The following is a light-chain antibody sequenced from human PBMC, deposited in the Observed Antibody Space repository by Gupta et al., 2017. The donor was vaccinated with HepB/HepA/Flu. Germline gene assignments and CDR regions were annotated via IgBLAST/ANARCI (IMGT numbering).Light chain of an antibody. CDR2: GAS. CDR3: QQYENWPPYT. Sequence: EIVMTQSPDTLSVSPGERAALSCRASQSVSSNLAWYQQKPGQAPRLLIYGASTRDTGIPARFSDSGYGKEFTLTISSRQSEDFALYYCQQYENWPPYTFGQGTRLEIK. V-gene: IGKV3-15*01. J-gene: IGKJ2*01. CDR1: QSVSSN.